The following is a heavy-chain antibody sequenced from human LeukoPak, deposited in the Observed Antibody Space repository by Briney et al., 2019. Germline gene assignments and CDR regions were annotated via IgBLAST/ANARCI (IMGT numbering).Heavy chain of an antibody. Sequence: GGSLRLSCAASGFTFSSFAMNWVRQAPGKGLEWVSSISSSNSYIYYADSLKGRFTISRDNAKNSLYLQMNSLRAEDTAVYYCARGTGRVVTSIQPFDYWGQGTLVTVSS. J-gene: IGHJ4*02. CDR1: GFTFSSFA. CDR3: ARGTGRVVTSIQPFDY. V-gene: IGHV3-21*01. CDR2: ISSSNSYI. D-gene: IGHD2-21*02.